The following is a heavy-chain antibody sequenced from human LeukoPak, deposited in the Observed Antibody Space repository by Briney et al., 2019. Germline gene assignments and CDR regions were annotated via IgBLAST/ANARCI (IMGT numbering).Heavy chain of an antibody. CDR3: ARQELNYYDSSGSGGLQH. D-gene: IGHD3-22*01. J-gene: IGHJ1*01. CDR1: GYSFTSYW. V-gene: IGHV5-51*01. Sequence: PGESLKISCQGSGYSFTSYWIGCVRQMPGKGLEWMGIIYPGDSDTRYSPSFQGQVTISADKSISTAYLQWSSLKASDTAMYYCARQELNYYDSSGSGGLQHWGQGTLVTVSS. CDR2: IYPGDSDT.